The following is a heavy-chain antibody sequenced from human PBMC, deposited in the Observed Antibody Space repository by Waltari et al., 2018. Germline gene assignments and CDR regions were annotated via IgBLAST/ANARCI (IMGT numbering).Heavy chain of an antibody. CDR2: IWFDGSKI. V-gene: IGHV3-33*08. J-gene: IGHJ6*03. CDR1: GFGLSSLG. Sequence: QVQLVESGGGVVQPGKSLRLSCAGSGFGLSSLGIHWVRQAPGKGLEWVAIIWFDGSKIYYADSVKGRFTISRDNSRNTVYLQMNSLRPEDSGVYYCARCPDEYNYYYMEVWGRGTTVSVSS. CDR3: ARCPDEYNYYYMEV.